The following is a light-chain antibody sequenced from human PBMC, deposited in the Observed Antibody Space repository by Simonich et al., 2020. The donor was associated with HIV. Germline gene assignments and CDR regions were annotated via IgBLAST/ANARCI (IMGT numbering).Light chain of an antibody. Sequence: QNVVTQEPSFSVSPGGTVTLTCAMNSGSVSTNKYPSWYQQTPGTPPRALIDSPNTRYSGVPDRFSGSILGNKAALTITGAQADDESDYYCVLYMGSGIWVFGGGTKLTVL. CDR3: VLYMGSGIWV. CDR2: SPN. CDR1: SGSVSTNKY. J-gene: IGLJ3*02. V-gene: IGLV8-61*01.